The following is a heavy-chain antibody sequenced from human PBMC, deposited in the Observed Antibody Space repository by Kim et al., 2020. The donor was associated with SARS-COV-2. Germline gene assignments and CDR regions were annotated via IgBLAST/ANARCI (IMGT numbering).Heavy chain of an antibody. CDR3: ARDPPSWGTYYHFWNLGLEVQGGMDV. J-gene: IGHJ6*04. D-gene: IGHD3-3*01. V-gene: IGHV7-4-1*02. CDR1: GYTFTSYA. Sequence: ASVKVSCKASGYTFTSYAMNWVRQAPGQGLEWMGWINTNTGNPTYAQDFTGRFVFSLDTSVSTAYLQMSSLKAEETAVYYCARDPPSWGTYYHFWNLGLEVQGGMDVWGEGTTVTVSS. CDR2: INTNTGNP.